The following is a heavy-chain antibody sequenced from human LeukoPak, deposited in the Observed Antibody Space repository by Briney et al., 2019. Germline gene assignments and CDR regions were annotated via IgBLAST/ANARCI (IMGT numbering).Heavy chain of an antibody. CDR2: SNPGNGHT. CDR1: GYNFISYT. J-gene: IGHJ4*02. CDR3: ARDISMWALGAYGPFDY. V-gene: IGHV1-3*02. Sequence: ASVKVSCKASGYNFISYTIHWVRQAPGQRLEWMGWSNPGNGHTDYSQDFQGRVTITSDTSANTAYMELTSLRSEDMAVYFCARDISMWALGAYGPFDYWGQGTLVAVSS. D-gene: IGHD3-10*02.